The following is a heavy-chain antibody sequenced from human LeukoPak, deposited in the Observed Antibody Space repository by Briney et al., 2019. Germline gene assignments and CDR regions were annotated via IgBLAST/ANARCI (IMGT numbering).Heavy chain of an antibody. Sequence: PSETLSLTCSVSGGSIRSYYWSWIRQPPGKGLEWIGYIHYSGSANYKPSIRSRVTISVDPSKNPLSLKLTSVTAAATGVYYCARLTMPTGPGDYWGQGTLVTVSS. CDR3: ARLTMPTGPGDY. CDR1: GGSIRSYY. D-gene: IGHD4/OR15-4a*01. V-gene: IGHV4-59*08. CDR2: IHYSGSA. J-gene: IGHJ4*02.